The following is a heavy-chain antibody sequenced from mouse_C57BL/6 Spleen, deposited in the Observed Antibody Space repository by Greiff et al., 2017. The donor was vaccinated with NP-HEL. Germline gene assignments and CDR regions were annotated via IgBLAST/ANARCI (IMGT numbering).Heavy chain of an antibody. CDR2: IYPGSGNT. V-gene: IGHV1-76*01. D-gene: IGHD2-4*01. CDR3: ARSKDYPPWFAY. Sequence: QVQLQQSGAELVRPGASVKLSCKASGYTFTDYYINWVKQRPGQGLEWIARIYPGSGNTYYNEKFKGKATLTAEKSSSTAYMQLSSLTSEDSAVYFCARSKDYPPWFAYWGQGTLVTVSA. CDR1: GYTFTDYY. J-gene: IGHJ3*01.